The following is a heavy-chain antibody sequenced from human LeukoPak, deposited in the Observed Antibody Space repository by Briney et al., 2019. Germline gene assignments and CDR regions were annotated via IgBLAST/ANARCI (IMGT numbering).Heavy chain of an antibody. CDR1: GGSINNYY. V-gene: IGHV4-59*01. Sequence: PSETLSLTCLVSGGSINNYYWSWIRQPPGKRLEWLGYIYSGGSTNYNPSLQSRVTISVETSKNQFSLTLTSVTAADTAVYYCARRSYGTDYFDYWGQGTLVTVSS. CDR3: ARRSYGTDYFDY. CDR2: IYSGGST. D-gene: IGHD5-18*01. J-gene: IGHJ4*02.